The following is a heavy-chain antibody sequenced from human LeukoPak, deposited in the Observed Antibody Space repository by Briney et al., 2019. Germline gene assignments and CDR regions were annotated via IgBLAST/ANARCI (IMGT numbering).Heavy chain of an antibody. CDR2: ISNSVST. CDR3: VATERWLQWDY. Sequence: PSEILSFTSTVPGASISSYYWSWIRQPPGKGLEWIAFISNSVSTNYNPSLKSRVTISLDTSRRQLPLRLSSVIAADTAVYYCVATERWLQWDYWGQGTLVTVSS. D-gene: IGHD5-24*01. J-gene: IGHJ4*02. V-gene: IGHV4-4*08. CDR1: GASISSYY.